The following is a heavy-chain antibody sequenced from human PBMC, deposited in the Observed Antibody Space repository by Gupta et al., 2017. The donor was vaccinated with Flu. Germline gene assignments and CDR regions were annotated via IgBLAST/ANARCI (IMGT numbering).Heavy chain of an antibody. D-gene: IGHD3-22*01. CDR2: INNDGSST. V-gene: IGHV3-74*01. CDR1: GFTFSSYW. J-gene: IGHJ3*02. Sequence: EVQLVESGGGLVQPGGSLILSCAPSGFTFSSYWMHWVRQAPGKGLVWVSRINNDGSSTSYEDSVKGRFTISIDNAKNTLYLQMNSLRAEDTAVYYCASSNGHGFDIWGQGTMVTVSS. CDR3: ASSNGHGFDI.